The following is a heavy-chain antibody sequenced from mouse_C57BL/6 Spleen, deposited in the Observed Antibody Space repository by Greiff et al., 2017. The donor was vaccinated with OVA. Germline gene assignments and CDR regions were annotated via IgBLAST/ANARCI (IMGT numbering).Heavy chain of an antibody. Sequence: VKLVESGPGLVQPSQSLSITCTVSGFSLTSYGVHWVRQSPGKGLEWLGVIWRGGSTDYNAAFMSRLSITKDNSKSQVFFKMNSLQADDTAIYYCAKNLLPNDAMDYWGQGTSVTVSS. J-gene: IGHJ4*01. CDR1: GFSLTSYG. D-gene: IGHD2-1*01. CDR3: AKNLLPNDAMDY. V-gene: IGHV2-5*01. CDR2: IWRGGST.